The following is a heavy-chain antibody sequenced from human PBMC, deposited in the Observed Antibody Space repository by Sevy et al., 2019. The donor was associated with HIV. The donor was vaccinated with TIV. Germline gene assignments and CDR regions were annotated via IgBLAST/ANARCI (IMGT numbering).Heavy chain of an antibody. J-gene: IGHJ4*02. CDR2: IYYSRST. CDR1: GGSMSSSSYY. V-gene: IGHV4-39*01. Sequence: SETLSLTCAVSGGSMSSSSYYWGWIRQPPGKGLEWIGSIYYSRSTYYNPSLKSRVTISVDTSKNQFSLKLSSVTAADTAVYYCARLDSSNVDYWGQGTLVTVSS. CDR3: ARLDSSNVDY. D-gene: IGHD6-13*01.